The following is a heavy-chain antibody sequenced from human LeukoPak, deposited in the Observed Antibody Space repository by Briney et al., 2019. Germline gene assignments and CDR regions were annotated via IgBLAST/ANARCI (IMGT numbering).Heavy chain of an antibody. CDR3: SLSGWYDAFGF. J-gene: IGHJ3*01. CDR1: GFTFSNAW. CDR2: IKSKTDGGTT. Sequence: PGGSLRLSCAASGFTFSNAWMSWVGQAPEKGLEWVGRIKSKTDGGTTDYAAPVKGRFTISRDDSKNTLYLQMNSLKTEDTAVYYCSLSGWYDAFGFWGQGIMVTVSS. V-gene: IGHV3-15*01. D-gene: IGHD6-19*01.